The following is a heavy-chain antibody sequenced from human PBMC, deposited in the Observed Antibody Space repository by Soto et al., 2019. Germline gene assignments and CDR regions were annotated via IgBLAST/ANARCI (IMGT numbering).Heavy chain of an antibody. D-gene: IGHD3-16*02. J-gene: IGHJ3*02. V-gene: IGHV3-15*01. CDR1: GFTFSNAW. Sequence: EVQLVESGGGLVKPGGSLRLSCAASGFTFSNAWMSWVRQAPGKGLEWVGRIKSQTDGGTTDYAAPVKGRFTISRDDSKNTLYLQMNSLKTEDTAVYYCTTAGRVMITFGGVIVSETDDAFDIWGQGTMVTVSS. CDR3: TTAGRVMITFGGVIVSETDDAFDI. CDR2: IKSQTDGGTT.